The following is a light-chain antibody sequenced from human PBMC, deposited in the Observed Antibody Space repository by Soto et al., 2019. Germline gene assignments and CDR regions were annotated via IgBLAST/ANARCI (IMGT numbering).Light chain of an antibody. CDR3: QQCDGSPRLT. CDR2: CAS. V-gene: IGKV3-20*01. Sequence: EIVLTQSPGTLSLSPGERATLSCRASQSVSSSYLAWYQHKPGQAPRLLIYCASSRSTGIPDRFSGSGSGTDFPLTISRLEPEDFAVYYCQQCDGSPRLTCGGGTKLEIK. CDR1: QSVSSSY. J-gene: IGKJ4*01.